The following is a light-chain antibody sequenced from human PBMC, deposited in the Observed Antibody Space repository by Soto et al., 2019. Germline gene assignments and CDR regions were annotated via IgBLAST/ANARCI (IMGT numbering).Light chain of an antibody. CDR2: GAS. CDR1: QSVSTNY. V-gene: IGKV3-20*01. J-gene: IGKJ1*01. Sequence: EIVMTQSPGTLSLSPGERATLSCRASQSVSTNYLAWYQQQPGQAPRLLIDGASNRATGIPDRFSGSGSGTDFTLTISILEPEDFAVYYCQQYGSSGTFGQGTKV. CDR3: QQYGSSGT.